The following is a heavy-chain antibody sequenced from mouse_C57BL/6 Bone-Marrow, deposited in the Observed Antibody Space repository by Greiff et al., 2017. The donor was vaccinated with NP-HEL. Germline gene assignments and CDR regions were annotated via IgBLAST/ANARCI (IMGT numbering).Heavy chain of an antibody. CDR2: INPGSGGT. J-gene: IGHJ2*01. CDR3: ARWGLRFDY. Sequence: QVQLKESGAELVRPGTSVKVSCKASGYAFTNYLIEWVKQRPGQGLEWIGVINPGSGGTNYNEKFKGKATLTADKSSSTAYMQLSSLTSEDSAVYFCARWGLRFDYWGQGTTLTVSS. D-gene: IGHD2-4*01. CDR1: GYAFTNYL. V-gene: IGHV1-54*01.